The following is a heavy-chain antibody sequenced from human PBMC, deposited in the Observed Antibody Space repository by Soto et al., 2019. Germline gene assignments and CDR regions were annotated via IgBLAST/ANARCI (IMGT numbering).Heavy chain of an antibody. CDR1: GYRFTSYW. Sequence: GESLKISCKGSGYRFTSYWIGWVRQMPGKGLEWMGIIYPGDSDTRYSPSFQGQVTISADKSISTAYLQWSSLKASDTAMYYCARLYYDFWSGYYLSRWYYYYYMDVWGKGTTVTVSS. CDR3: ARLYYDFWSGYYLSRWYYYYYMDV. J-gene: IGHJ6*03. CDR2: IYPGDSDT. D-gene: IGHD3-3*01. V-gene: IGHV5-51*01.